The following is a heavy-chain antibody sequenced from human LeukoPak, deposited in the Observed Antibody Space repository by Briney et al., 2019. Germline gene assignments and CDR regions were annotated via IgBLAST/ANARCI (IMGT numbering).Heavy chain of an antibody. J-gene: IGHJ6*02. D-gene: IGHD1-7*01. Sequence: ASVKVSCKASGYTFTSYDINWVRQATGQGLEWMGWMNPNSGNTGYAQKFQGRVTMTRNTSISTAYMELSSLRSEDTAVYYCARVRKLHFHYYGTDVWGHGTTVTVSS. CDR1: GYTFTSYD. CDR3: ARVRKLHFHYYGTDV. V-gene: IGHV1-8*01. CDR2: MNPNSGNT.